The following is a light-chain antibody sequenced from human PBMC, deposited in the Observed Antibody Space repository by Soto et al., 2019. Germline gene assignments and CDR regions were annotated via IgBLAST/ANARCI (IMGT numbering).Light chain of an antibody. V-gene: IGKV1-5*01. CDR2: AAS. J-gene: IGKJ1*01. CDR1: QSISRY. CDR3: QHYNSYSEA. Sequence: DIQMTQSPSSLSASVGDRITITCRASQSISRYLNWYQHQPGKAPKLLINAASSLESGVPSRFSGSGSGTEFTLTISSLQPDDFATYYCQHYNSYSEAFGQGTKVDIK.